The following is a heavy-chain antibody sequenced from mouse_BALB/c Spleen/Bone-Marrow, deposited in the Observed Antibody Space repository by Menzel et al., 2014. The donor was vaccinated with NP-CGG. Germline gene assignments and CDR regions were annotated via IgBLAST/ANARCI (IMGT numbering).Heavy chain of an antibody. CDR3: ARRGWYYAMDY. J-gene: IGHJ4*01. Sequence: DVKLVESGGGLVQPGGSLKLSCATSGFTFSDYYMYWVRQTPEKRLEWDAYISNGGGSTYYPDTVKGRFTISRDNAKNTLYLQMSRLKSEDTAMYYCARRGWYYAMDYWGQGTSVTVSS. D-gene: IGHD2-3*01. V-gene: IGHV5-12*02. CDR1: GFTFSDYY. CDR2: ISNGGGST.